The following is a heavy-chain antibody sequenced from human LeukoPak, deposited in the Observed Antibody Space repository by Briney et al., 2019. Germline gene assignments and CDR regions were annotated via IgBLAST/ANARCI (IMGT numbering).Heavy chain of an antibody. CDR2: ISYDGSNK. V-gene: IGHV3-30*18. D-gene: IGHD5-18*01. Sequence: GGSLRLSCAASGFTFSSYGMHWVRQASGKGLEWVAVISYDGSNKYYADSVKGRFTISRDNSKNTLYLQMNSLRAEDTAVYYCAKRGYSYASFDYWGQGTLVTVSS. J-gene: IGHJ4*02. CDR3: AKRGYSYASFDY. CDR1: GFTFSSYG.